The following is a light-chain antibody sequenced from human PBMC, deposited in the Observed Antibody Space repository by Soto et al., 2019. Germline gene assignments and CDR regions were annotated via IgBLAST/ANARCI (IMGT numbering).Light chain of an antibody. Sequence: DIQMTQSPSTLSASVGDTVTVTCRASQSVSGWLAWYQQKPGKAPKLLIYDASSLESGVPSRFSGSGSGTEFTLTISSLQPDDFATYYCQQYNSYQGTFGQGTKVDIK. CDR3: QQYNSYQGT. CDR2: DAS. J-gene: IGKJ1*01. CDR1: QSVSGW. V-gene: IGKV1-5*01.